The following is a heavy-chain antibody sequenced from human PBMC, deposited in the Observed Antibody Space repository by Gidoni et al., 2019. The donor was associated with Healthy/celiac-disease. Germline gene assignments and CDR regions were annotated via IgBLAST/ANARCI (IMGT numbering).Heavy chain of an antibody. CDR3: ARGRRIVGATNRAFDI. CDR1: GYTFTGYY. D-gene: IGHD1-26*01. V-gene: IGHV1-2*04. Sequence: QVQLVQSGAEVKKPGASVKVSCKASGYTFTGYYMHWVRQAPGQGLEWMGWINPNSGGTNYAQKFQGWVTMTRDTSISTAYMELSRLRSDDTAVYYCARGRRIVGATNRAFDIWGQGTMVTVSS. J-gene: IGHJ3*02. CDR2: INPNSGGT.